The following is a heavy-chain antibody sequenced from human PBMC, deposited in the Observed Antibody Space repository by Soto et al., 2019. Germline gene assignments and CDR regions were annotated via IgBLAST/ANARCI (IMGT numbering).Heavy chain of an antibody. D-gene: IGHD1-1*01. V-gene: IGHV4-39*01. CDR1: GGSIRSTTYY. CDR3: ARRQGLDNDAYY. J-gene: IGHJ4*02. Sequence: QLQLQESGPGLVKPSETLSLTCTVSGGSIRSTTYYWGWMRQPPGKGLEWIAGFFIGGNTYYNPSLKTRVTISVDTSKSPFSLKLSSVTAADTAVYFCARRQGLDNDAYYWGQGILVTDAS. CDR2: FFIGGNT.